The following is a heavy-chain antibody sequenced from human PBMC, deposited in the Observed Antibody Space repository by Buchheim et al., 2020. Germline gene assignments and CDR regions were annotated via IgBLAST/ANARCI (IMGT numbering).Heavy chain of an antibody. CDR2: IYYSGST. D-gene: IGHD4-23*01. V-gene: IGHV4-31*03. CDR3: ARNRRDTTVVTPVSSFDY. CDR1: GGSISSVGYY. Sequence: QVQLQESGPGLVNPSQTLSLTCTVSGGSISSVGYYWNWIRQYPGKGLEWIGYIYYSGSTYYNPSLKSRVTIPLDTSKNQISLKLSSVTAADTAVYYCARNRRDTTVVTPVSSFDYWGQGTL. J-gene: IGHJ4*02.